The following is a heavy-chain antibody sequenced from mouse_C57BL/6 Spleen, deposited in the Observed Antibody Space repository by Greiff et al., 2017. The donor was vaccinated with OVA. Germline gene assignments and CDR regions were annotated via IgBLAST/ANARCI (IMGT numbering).Heavy chain of an antibody. D-gene: IGHD2-4*01. Sequence: EVKLVESGGGLVQPGGSLSLSCAASGFTFTDYYMSWVRQPPGKALEWLGFIRHKANGYTTEYSASVKGRFTISRDNSQSILYLQMNALRAEDSATYYCARYNDDYDGYFDYWGQGTTLTVSS. CDR2: IRHKANGYTT. J-gene: IGHJ2*01. V-gene: IGHV7-3*01. CDR1: GFTFTDYY. CDR3: ARYNDDYDGYFDY.